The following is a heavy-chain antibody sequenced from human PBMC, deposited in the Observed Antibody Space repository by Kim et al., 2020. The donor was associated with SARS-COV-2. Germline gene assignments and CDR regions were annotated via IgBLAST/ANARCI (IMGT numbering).Heavy chain of an antibody. D-gene: IGHD6-13*01. V-gene: IGHV4-34*01. CDR3: ARVIRAAAGIIKGRGMDV. Sequence: SETLSLTCAVYGGSFSAYYWTWIRQPPGKGLEWIGEINHSGTTNYNPSLKSRVAISVDTSKNQFSLKLSSVTAADTALYYCARVIRAAAGIIKGRGMDVWGQGTTVTVSS. CDR2: INHSGTT. CDR1: GGSFSAYY. J-gene: IGHJ6*02.